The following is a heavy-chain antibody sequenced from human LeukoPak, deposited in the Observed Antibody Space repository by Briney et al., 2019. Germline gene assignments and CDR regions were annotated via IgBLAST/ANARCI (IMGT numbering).Heavy chain of an antibody. CDR3: ARDTGTLDY. CDR2: TYTSGST. CDR1: GGSISSGSYY. V-gene: IGHV4-61*02. Sequence: SQTLSFTCTVSGGSISSGSYYWSWIRQPAGKGLEWIGRTYTSGSTNYNPSLKSRVTISVDTSKNQFSLKLSSVTAADTAVYYCARDTGTLDYWAREPWSPSPQ. J-gene: IGHJ4*02. D-gene: IGHD4-17*01.